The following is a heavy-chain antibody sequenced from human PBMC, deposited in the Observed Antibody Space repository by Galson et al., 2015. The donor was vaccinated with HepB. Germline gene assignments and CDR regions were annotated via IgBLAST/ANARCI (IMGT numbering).Heavy chain of an antibody. V-gene: IGHV3-48*01. CDR2: ISSSGSVL. Sequence: SLRLSCAASGFNFNSFSMNWVRQAPGKGLEWVSYISSSGSVLFYADSVKGRFTISTDKAKKSLFLQMGSLRAEDTAVYYCARDRRRALRYFDWSSGAFDLWGQGTLVTVSS. CDR1: GFNFNSFS. CDR3: ARDRRRALRYFDWSSGAFDL. J-gene: IGHJ4*02. D-gene: IGHD3-9*01.